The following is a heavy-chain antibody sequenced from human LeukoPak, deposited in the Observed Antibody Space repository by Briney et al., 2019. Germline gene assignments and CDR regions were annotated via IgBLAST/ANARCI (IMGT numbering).Heavy chain of an antibody. V-gene: IGHV1-2*02. D-gene: IGHD3-22*01. CDR3: ARDSVRTSGYYYFDY. CDR1: GYTFTGYY. J-gene: IGHJ4*02. CDR2: INPNSGGT. Sequence: GASVKVSCKASGYTFTGYYMHWVRQAPGQGLEWMGGINPNSGGTNYVQKFQGRVTMTRDTSISTAYMELSRLRSDDTAVYYCARDSVRTSGYYYFDYWGQGTLVTVSS.